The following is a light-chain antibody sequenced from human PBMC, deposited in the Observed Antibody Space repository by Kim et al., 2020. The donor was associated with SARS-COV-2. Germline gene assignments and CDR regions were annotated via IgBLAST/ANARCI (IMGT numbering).Light chain of an antibody. CDR1: SSNIGSNY. CDR3: AAWDDSLSGPV. J-gene: IGLJ2*01. Sequence: GQRVTISCSGSSSNIGSNYVYWYQQLPGTAPKLLIYRNNQRPSRVPDRFSGSKSGTSASLAISGLRSEDEADYYCAAWDDSLSGPVFGGGTQLTVL. CDR2: RNN. V-gene: IGLV1-47*01.